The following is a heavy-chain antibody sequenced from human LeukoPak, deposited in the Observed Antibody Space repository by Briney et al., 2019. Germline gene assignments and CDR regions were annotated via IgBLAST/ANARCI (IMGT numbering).Heavy chain of an antibody. V-gene: IGHV4-59*08. D-gene: IGHD1-26*01. J-gene: IGHJ3*02. Sequence: PSETPSLTCTVSGGSISNYYWTWIRQPPGKGLEWIGNVYNDVSTNYNPSLKSRVTISVDTSKNQFSLKLSFVTAADTAVYYCARPTHSGTSYDAFGIWGQGTMVTVSS. CDR2: VYNDVST. CDR3: ARPTHSGTSYDAFGI. CDR1: GGSISNYY.